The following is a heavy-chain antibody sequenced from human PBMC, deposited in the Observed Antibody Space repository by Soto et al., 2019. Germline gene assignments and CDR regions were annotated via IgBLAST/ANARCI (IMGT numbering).Heavy chain of an antibody. CDR1: GFTFSSYA. J-gene: IGHJ4*02. D-gene: IGHD7-27*01. Sequence: GGSLRLSCAASGFTFSSYAMSWVRQAPGKGLEWVSAISGSGGSTSYADSVKGRFTISRDNSKNTLYLQMNSLRAEDTAVYYCAKGGLTGDRVGYFDYWGQGSLVTVSS. CDR3: AKGGLTGDRVGYFDY. V-gene: IGHV3-23*01. CDR2: ISGSGGST.